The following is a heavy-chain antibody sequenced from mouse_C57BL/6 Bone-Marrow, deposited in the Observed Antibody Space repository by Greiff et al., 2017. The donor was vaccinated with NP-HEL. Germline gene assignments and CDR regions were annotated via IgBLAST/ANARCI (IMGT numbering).Heavy chain of an antibody. Sequence: QVQLKQPGAELVKPGASVKLSCKASGYTFTSYWMHWVKQRPGQGLEWIGMIHPNSGSTNYNEKFKSKATLTVDKSSSTAYMQLSSLTSEDSAVYYCARSIYYDPWYFDVWGTGTTVTVSS. CDR1: GYTFTSYW. CDR2: IHPNSGST. V-gene: IGHV1-64*01. D-gene: IGHD2-4*01. CDR3: ARSIYYDPWYFDV. J-gene: IGHJ1*03.